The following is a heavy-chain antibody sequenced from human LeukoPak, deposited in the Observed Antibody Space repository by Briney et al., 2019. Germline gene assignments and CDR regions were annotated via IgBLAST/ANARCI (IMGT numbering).Heavy chain of an antibody. D-gene: IGHD3-3*01. CDR2: IIPIFGTA. Sequence: SVKVSCKASGYTFTSYYMHWVRQAPGQGLEWMGGIIPIFGTANYAQKFQGRVTITTDESTSTAYMELSSLRSEDTAVYYCARDEAIFGVVIPFDYWGQGILVTVSS. CDR3: ARDEAIFGVVIPFDY. J-gene: IGHJ4*02. V-gene: IGHV1-69*05. CDR1: GYTFTSYY.